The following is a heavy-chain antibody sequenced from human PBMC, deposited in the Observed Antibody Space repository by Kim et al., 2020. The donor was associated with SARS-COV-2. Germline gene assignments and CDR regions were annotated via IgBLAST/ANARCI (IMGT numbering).Heavy chain of an antibody. CDR3: VRNFYSTSSTDAFDF. J-gene: IGHJ3*01. D-gene: IGHD6-6*01. Sequence: GGSLRLSCAASGFTLEDYAMSWVRQAPGKGLEWVSSISTTSHSLYYADSLKGRFTISRDNTKNSLYLQMNSLRADDTAVYYCVRNFYSTSSTDAFDFWGQGTRVTVSS. V-gene: IGHV3-21*01. CDR1: GFTLEDYA. CDR2: ISTTSHSL.